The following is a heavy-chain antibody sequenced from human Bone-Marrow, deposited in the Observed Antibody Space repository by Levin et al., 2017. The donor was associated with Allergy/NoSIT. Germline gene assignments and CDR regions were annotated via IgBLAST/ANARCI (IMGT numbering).Heavy chain of an antibody. D-gene: IGHD3-9*01. CDR3: ARSQRYDILTGTHWFDP. Sequence: SETLSLTCTVSGGSISSYYWRWIRQPPGKGLEWFGYIYYSGRTTYNPSLTTRVTISVDTSKNQFTLKLSSVTAADTAVYYCARSQRYDILTGTHWFDPWGQGTLVTVSS. CDR1: GGSISSYY. CDR2: IYYSGRT. J-gene: IGHJ5*02. V-gene: IGHV4-59*01.